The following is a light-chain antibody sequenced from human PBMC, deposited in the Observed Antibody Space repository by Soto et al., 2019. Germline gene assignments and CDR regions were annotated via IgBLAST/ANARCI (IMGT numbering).Light chain of an antibody. CDR3: QQYNRFLQT. J-gene: IGKJ1*01. V-gene: IGKV1-5*01. CDR1: QTIADY. CDR2: DAS. Sequence: DIQMTQSPTSLSASAGDIVTIACRSSQTIADYLSWYQQRPGKAPKLLIYDASSLESGVPSRFSGSGSGTEFTLTISSLQPDDFVTYYCQQYNRFLQTFGQGTKVDI.